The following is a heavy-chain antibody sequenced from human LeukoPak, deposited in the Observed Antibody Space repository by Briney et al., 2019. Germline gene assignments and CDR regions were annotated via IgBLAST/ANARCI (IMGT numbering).Heavy chain of an antibody. CDR1: GGTFSSYA. V-gene: IGHV1-8*02. Sequence: ASVKVSCKASGGTFSSYAISWVRQATGQGLEWMGWMNPNSGNTGYAQKFQGRVTMTRNTSISTAYMELSSLRSEDTAVYYCARVVGWELQPIDYWGQGTLVTVSS. D-gene: IGHD1-26*01. CDR3: ARVVGWELQPIDY. CDR2: MNPNSGNT. J-gene: IGHJ4*02.